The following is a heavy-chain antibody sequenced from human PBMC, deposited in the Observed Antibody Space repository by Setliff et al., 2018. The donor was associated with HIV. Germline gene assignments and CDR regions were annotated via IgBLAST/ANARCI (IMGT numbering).Heavy chain of an antibody. CDR2: IKQDGSER. J-gene: IGHJ3*02. CDR3: VRDVKTYDI. V-gene: IGHV3-7*03. CDR1: GFPFSNYW. Sequence: HPGGSLRLSCTTSGFPFSNYWMSWVRLAPRKGLEWVANIKQDGSERKYVDSVKGRFSISRDNAKNSMYLQMNSLRAEDTAIYYCVRDVKTYDIWGQGTMVTV.